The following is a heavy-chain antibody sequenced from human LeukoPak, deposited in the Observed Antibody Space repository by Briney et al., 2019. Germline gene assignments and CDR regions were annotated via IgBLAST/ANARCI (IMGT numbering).Heavy chain of an antibody. CDR1: GFTFSSYG. Sequence: GGSLRLSCAASGFTFSSYGMHWVRQAPGKGLEWVAVISYDGSNKYYADSVKGRFTISRDNSKNTLYLQMNSLRAEDTAVYYCARDKYSSGWRYYFDYWGQGTLVTVSS. V-gene: IGHV3-30*03. D-gene: IGHD6-19*01. CDR3: ARDKYSSGWRYYFDY. CDR2: ISYDGSNK. J-gene: IGHJ4*02.